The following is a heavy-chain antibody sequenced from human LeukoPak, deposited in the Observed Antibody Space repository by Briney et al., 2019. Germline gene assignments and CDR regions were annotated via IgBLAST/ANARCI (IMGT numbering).Heavy chain of an antibody. V-gene: IGHV4-38-2*01. CDR3: ARQPDYGGNLNYFDY. J-gene: IGHJ4*02. Sequence: KPSETLSLTSAVSGYSISGVYYWGWTRQPPGKGLDWMGSIYHSGSTYYNPSLKSRVTISVDTSKNQFSLKLSSVTAADTAVYYCARQPDYGGNLNYFDYWGQGTLVTVSS. CDR1: GYSISGVYY. D-gene: IGHD4-23*01. CDR2: IYHSGST.